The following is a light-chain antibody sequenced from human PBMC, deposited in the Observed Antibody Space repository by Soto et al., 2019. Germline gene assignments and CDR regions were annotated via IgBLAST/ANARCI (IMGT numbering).Light chain of an antibody. CDR1: KGMSTY. Sequence: IQLTQSPASLSASVGDRVTIACRASKGMSTYFAWYQQKPGKAPHLLIYAASTLQSGVPSRFSGSGSGTEFTLTISSQQPEEFATYYGQQIHRYPYTFGQGTKLEI. V-gene: IGKV1-9*01. CDR2: AAS. J-gene: IGKJ2*01. CDR3: QQIHRYPYT.